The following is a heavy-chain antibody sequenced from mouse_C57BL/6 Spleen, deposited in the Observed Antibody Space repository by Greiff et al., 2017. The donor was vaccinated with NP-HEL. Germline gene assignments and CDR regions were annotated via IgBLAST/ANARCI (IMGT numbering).Heavy chain of an antibody. CDR2: IYPGGGYT. D-gene: IGHD2-5*01. CDR1: GYTFTNYW. Sequence: QVQLKQSGAELVRPGTSVKMSCKASGYTFTNYWIGWAKQRPGHGLEWIGDIYPGGGYTNYNEKFKGKATLTADKSSSTAYMQFSSLTSEDSAIYYCARSRDSNYVYYYAMDYWGQGTSVTVSS. J-gene: IGHJ4*01. CDR3: ARSRDSNYVYYYAMDY. V-gene: IGHV1-63*01.